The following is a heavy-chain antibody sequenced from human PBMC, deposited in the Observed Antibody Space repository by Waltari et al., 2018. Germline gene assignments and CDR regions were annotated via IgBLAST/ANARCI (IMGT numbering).Heavy chain of an antibody. J-gene: IGHJ4*02. D-gene: IGHD3-3*01. CDR1: GYTFTGHY. V-gene: IGHV1-2*02. CDR3: ARGDSRSLSEGY. CDR2: INHNSGGT. Sequence: QVQLVQSGAEVKKPGASVKVSCKASGYTFTGHYMHGVRQAPGKGLEWMGWINHNSGGTNYAQKFQGRVTMTRDTSISTAYMELSRLRSDDTAVYYCARGDSRSLSEGYWGQGTLVTVSS.